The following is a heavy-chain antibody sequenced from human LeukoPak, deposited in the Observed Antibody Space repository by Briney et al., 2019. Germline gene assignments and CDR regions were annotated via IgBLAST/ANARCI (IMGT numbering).Heavy chain of an antibody. CDR3: ATDLLWFGETTFDP. CDR1: GYTFTDYY. J-gene: IGHJ5*02. CDR2: VDPEDGET. Sequence: ASVKVSCRVSGYTFTDYYMHWVPQAPGKGLEWMGLVDPEDGETIYAEKFQGRVTITADTSTDTAYMELSSLRSEDTAVYYCATDLLWFGETTFDPWGQGTLVTVSS. D-gene: IGHD3-10*01. V-gene: IGHV1-69-2*01.